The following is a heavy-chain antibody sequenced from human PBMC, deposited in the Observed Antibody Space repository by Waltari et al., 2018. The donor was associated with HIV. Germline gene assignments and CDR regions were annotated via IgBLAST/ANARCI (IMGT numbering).Heavy chain of an antibody. D-gene: IGHD3-9*01. J-gene: IGHJ5*02. CDR1: GYTFTSYD. CDR2: MNPNSGNT. Sequence: QVQLVQSGAEVKKPGASVKVSCKASGYTFTSYDINWVRQATGQGLEWMGWMNPNSGNTGYAQKFQGRVTMTRNTSISTAYMELSSLRSEDTAVYYCARGPYRLRYFDWLDNWFDPWGQGTLVTVSS. V-gene: IGHV1-8*01. CDR3: ARGPYRLRYFDWLDNWFDP.